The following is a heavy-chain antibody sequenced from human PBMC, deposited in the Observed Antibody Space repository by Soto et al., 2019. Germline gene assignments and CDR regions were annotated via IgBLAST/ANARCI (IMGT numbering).Heavy chain of an antibody. V-gene: IGHV4-4*07. J-gene: IGHJ6*02. CDR3: ARYRGSSSMSYYYYYGMDV. Sequence: QVQLQESGPGLVKPSETLSLTCTVSGGSISSYYWSWIRQPTGKGLEWIGRIYTSGSTNYNPSLKSRVTMSVDTSKNQFSLKLSSVTAADTAVYYCARYRGSSSMSYYYYYGMDVWGQGTTVTVSS. D-gene: IGHD6-13*01. CDR1: GGSISSYY. CDR2: IYTSGST.